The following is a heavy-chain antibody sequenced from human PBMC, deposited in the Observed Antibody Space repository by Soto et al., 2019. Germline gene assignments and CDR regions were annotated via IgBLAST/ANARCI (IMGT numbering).Heavy chain of an antibody. CDR3: AKDGRARNVVGDSPDTVDI. Sequence: GGSLRLSCTASGFTFSRFAMTWVRQAPGQGLEWVSSISVTGGGVYYADSVRGRFTISRDNSKNTLYLQMNSLRAEETAIYYCAKDGRARNVVGDSPDTVDIWGQGTMVTVSS. D-gene: IGHD2-15*01. CDR1: GFTFSRFA. CDR2: ISVTGGGV. J-gene: IGHJ3*02. V-gene: IGHV3-23*01.